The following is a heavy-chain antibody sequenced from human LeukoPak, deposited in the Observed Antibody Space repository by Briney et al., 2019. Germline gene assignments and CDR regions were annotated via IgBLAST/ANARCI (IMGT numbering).Heavy chain of an antibody. Sequence: GGSLSLACAASGFTFSSYPMRWVRQAPGKGLVWVSHISTGGSGTTYADSVKGRFTISRDNAKNTLYLQMNNLRAEDTALYYCARVRYSSDWYFFDYWGQGTLVTVSS. V-gene: IGHV3-74*03. D-gene: IGHD6-19*01. J-gene: IGHJ4*02. CDR3: ARVRYSSDWYFFDY. CDR2: ISTGGSGT. CDR1: GFTFSSYP.